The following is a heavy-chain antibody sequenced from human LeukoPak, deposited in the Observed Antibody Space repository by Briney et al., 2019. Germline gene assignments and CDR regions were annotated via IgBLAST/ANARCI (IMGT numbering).Heavy chain of an antibody. V-gene: IGHV3-49*04. CDR1: GFTFGDYA. CDR3: TRARIASSIFGVVISPPDY. J-gene: IGHJ4*02. D-gene: IGHD3-3*01. CDR2: IRRKAYGGTT. Sequence: RSLRPSCTASGFTFGDYAMSGVRQAPGKGLGWVGFIRRKAYGGTTEYAASVKGRFTISRDDSKSIAYLQMNSLKTEDTAGYYCTRARIASSIFGVVISPPDYWGQGNLVTVSS.